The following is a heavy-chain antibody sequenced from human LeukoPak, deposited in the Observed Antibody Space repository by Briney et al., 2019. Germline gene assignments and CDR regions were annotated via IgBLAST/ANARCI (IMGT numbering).Heavy chain of an antibody. J-gene: IGHJ5*02. V-gene: IGHV4-59*01. CDR1: GFTFSNAW. D-gene: IGHD3-22*01. Sequence: KTGGSLRLSCAASGFTFSNAWMSWVRQAPGKGLEWIGYIYYSGSTNYNPSLKSRVTISVDTSKNQFSLKLSSVTAADTAVYYCARGYDSSGSNWFDPWGQGTLVTVSS. CDR2: IYYSGST. CDR3: ARGYDSSGSNWFDP.